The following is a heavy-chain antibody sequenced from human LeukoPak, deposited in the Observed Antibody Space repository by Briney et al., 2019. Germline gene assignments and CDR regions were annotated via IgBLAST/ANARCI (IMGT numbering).Heavy chain of an antibody. D-gene: IGHD1-1*01. CDR2: IYYSGST. J-gene: IGHJ4*02. CDR1: GGSISSYY. V-gene: IGHV4-59*01. CDR3: ARVGDWNDLVY. Sequence: PSETLSLTCTVSGGSISSYYWSWIRQPPGKGLEWIGYIYYSGSTNYNPSLKSRVTISVDTSKNQFSLKLSSVTAADTAVYYCARVGDWNDLVYWGQGTLVTVSS.